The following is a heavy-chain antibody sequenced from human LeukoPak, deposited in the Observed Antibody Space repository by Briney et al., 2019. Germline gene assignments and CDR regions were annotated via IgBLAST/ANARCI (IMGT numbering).Heavy chain of an antibody. Sequence: GGSLRLSCAASGFTFSSYWMSWVRQAPGKGLEWVANIKQDGSEKYYVDSVKGRFTFSRDNAKNSLYLQVNSLRAEDTAVYYCARDHVRLMTLDYWGQGTLVTVSS. J-gene: IGHJ4*02. D-gene: IGHD3-16*01. V-gene: IGHV3-7*01. CDR1: GFTFSSYW. CDR3: ARDHVRLMTLDY. CDR2: IKQDGSEK.